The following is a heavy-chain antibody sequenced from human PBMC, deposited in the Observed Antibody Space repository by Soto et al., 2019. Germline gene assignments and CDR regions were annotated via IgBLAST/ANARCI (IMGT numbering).Heavy chain of an antibody. D-gene: IGHD6-6*01. J-gene: IGHJ6*02. CDR3: ARRGGSSSGYYYYAMDV. CDR1: SDSMNSGGYY. Sequence: SETLSLTCSVSSDSMNSGGYYWSWIRQHPGKGLEWIGYIYSNGDTYYKPSLKIRVTISVDTSKNQFSLNLTSVTAADTAVYYCARRGGSSSGYYYYAMDVWGQGTTVTVSS. CDR2: IYSNGDT. V-gene: IGHV4-31*03.